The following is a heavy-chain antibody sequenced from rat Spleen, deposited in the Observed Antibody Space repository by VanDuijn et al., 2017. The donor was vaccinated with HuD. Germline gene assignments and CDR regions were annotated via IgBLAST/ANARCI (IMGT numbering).Heavy chain of an antibody. Sequence: EVQLVESDGGLVQPGRSLKLSCAASGFAFSDHYVAWVRQGPTKGLEWVATITYDGSSIYYRDSVKGRFTLSRENAKSTLYLQMDSLRDEDSATYYCTRYYYYDGSYEDYWGQGVMVTVSS. CDR3: TRYYYYDGSYEDY. J-gene: IGHJ2*01. CDR1: GFAFSDHY. CDR2: ITYDGSSI. D-gene: IGHD1-12*02. V-gene: IGHV5-29*01.